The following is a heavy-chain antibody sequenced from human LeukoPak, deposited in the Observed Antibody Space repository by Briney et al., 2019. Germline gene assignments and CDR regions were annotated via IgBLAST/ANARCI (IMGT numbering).Heavy chain of an antibody. CDR3: AKARDYGDYVPYFDY. V-gene: IGHV3-23*01. CDR2: ISGSGGST. Sequence: GSLRLSCAASGFTFSSYAMSWVRQAPGKGLEWVSAISGSGGSTYYADSVKGRFTISRDNSKNTLYLQMNSLRAEDTAVYYCAKARDYGDYVPYFDYWGQGTLVTVSS. CDR1: GFTFSSYA. J-gene: IGHJ4*02. D-gene: IGHD4-17*01.